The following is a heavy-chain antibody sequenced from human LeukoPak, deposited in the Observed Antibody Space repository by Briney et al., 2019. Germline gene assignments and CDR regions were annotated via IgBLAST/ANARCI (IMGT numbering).Heavy chain of an antibody. CDR2: ISGSGGST. J-gene: IGHJ4*02. D-gene: IGHD6-13*01. CDR1: GFTVSSYA. Sequence: PPGGSLRLSCAASGFTVSSYAMSWVRQSPGKGLEWVSAISGSGGSTYYADSVKGRFTISRDNSKNTLYLQMNSLRAGDTAVYYCAKKSSWYYFDYWGQGTLVTVSS. CDR3: AKKSSWYYFDY. V-gene: IGHV3-23*01.